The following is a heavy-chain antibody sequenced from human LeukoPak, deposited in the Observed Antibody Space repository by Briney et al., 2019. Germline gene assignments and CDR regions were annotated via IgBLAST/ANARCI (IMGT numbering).Heavy chain of an antibody. CDR1: GFTFRSHC. J-gene: IGHJ4*02. V-gene: IGHV3-33*01. CDR2: IWNDGSDT. Sequence: QPGGSLRLSCAASGFTFRSHCMHWVRQAPAKELEWVAAIWNDGSDTYHADSVKGRFTISRDNSKNTLYLQMNSLRAEDTAVYYCARDSGSRWFGPIDYWGQGTLVIVSS. D-gene: IGHD6-13*01. CDR3: ARDSGSRWFGPIDY.